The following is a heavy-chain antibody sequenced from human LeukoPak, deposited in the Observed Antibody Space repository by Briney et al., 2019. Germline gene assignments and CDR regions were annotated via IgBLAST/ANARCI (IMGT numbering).Heavy chain of an antibody. D-gene: IGHD3-3*01. CDR1: GYTFTSYD. V-gene: IGHV1-8*01. Sequence: ASVKVSCRASGYTFTSYDINWVRQATGQRLEWMGWMNPNSGNTGYAQKFQGRVTMTRNTSISTAYMELSSLRSEDTAVYYCARGRGMYYDFWSGYYHWFDPWGQGTLVTVSS. CDR3: ARGRGMYYDFWSGYYHWFDP. CDR2: MNPNSGNT. J-gene: IGHJ5*02.